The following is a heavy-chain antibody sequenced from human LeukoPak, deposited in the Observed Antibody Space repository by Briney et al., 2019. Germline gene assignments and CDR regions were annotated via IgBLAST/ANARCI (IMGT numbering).Heavy chain of an antibody. CDR2: ISYDGSNK. V-gene: IGHV3-30-3*01. CDR3: ARDIGVVPAAISDYYYGMDV. D-gene: IGHD2-2*01. CDR1: GFTFSSYA. Sequence: GGSLRLSCAASGFTFSSYAMHWVRQDPGKGLEWVAVISYDGSNKYYADSVKGRFTISRDNSKNTLYLQMNSLRAEDTAVYYCARDIGVVPAAISDYYYGMDVWGQGTTVTVSS. J-gene: IGHJ6*02.